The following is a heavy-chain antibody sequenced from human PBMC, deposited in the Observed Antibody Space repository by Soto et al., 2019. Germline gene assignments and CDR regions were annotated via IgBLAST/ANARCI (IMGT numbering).Heavy chain of an antibody. CDR2: ISSSSSYI. Sequence: GGSLRLSCAASGFTSSSYSMNWVRQAPGKGLEWVSSISSSSSYIYYADSVKGRFTISRDNAKNSLYLQMNSLRAEDTAVYYCASAYCGGDCYFTPDHDAFDIWGQGPMVTVSS. CDR3: ASAYCGGDCYFTPDHDAFDI. D-gene: IGHD2-21*01. CDR1: GFTSSSYS. V-gene: IGHV3-21*01. J-gene: IGHJ3*02.